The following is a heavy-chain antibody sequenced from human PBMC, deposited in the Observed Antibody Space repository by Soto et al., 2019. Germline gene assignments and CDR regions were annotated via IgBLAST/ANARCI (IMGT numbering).Heavy chain of an antibody. V-gene: IGHV3-66*01. CDR3: ARNAHWSGYYPPWFDP. J-gene: IGHJ5*02. Sequence: EVQLVESGGGLVQPGGSLRLSCAASGFTVSSNYMSWVRQAPGKGLEWVSVIYSGGSTYYADSVKGRFTISRDNSKNTLYLQMNSLSAEDTAVYYCARNAHWSGYYPPWFDPWGQGTLVTVSS. CDR2: IYSGGST. D-gene: IGHD3-3*01. CDR1: GFTVSSNY.